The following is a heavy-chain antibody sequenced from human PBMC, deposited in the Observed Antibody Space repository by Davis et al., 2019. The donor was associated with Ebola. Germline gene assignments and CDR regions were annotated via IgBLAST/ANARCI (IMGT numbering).Heavy chain of an antibody. Sequence: GESLKISCAASGFTFSSYSMNWVRQAPGKGLEWVSYISSSSSTIYYADSVKGRFTISRDNAKNSLYLQMNSLRAGVTAVYYCARGRLWFDPWGQGTLVTVSS. J-gene: IGHJ5*02. CDR1: GFTFSSYS. V-gene: IGHV3-48*01. D-gene: IGHD5-24*01. CDR3: ARGRLWFDP. CDR2: ISSSSSTI.